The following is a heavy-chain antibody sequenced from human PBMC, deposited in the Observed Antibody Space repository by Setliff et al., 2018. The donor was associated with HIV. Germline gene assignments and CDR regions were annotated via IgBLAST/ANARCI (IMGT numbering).Heavy chain of an antibody. J-gene: IGHJ5*02. V-gene: IGHV1-24*01. CDR2: FDPEDGET. CDR3: ARDSGMAVVGTWRRLDP. D-gene: IGHD6-19*01. CDR1: GYTLTELS. Sequence: ASVKVACKVSGYTLTELSMHWVRQAPGKGLEWMGSFDPEDGETTYAQKFQGRVTMTEDTSTDTAYMELRNLRSDDTAVNYCARDSGMAVVGTWRRLDPWGQGTLVTVSS.